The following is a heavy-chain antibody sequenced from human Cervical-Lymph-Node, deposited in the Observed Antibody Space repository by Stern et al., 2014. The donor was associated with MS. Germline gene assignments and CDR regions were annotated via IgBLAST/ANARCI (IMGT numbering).Heavy chain of an antibody. Sequence: QVQLVQSGAEVKQPGASVRVSCKASGGSFKSYAFNWLRQAPGQGVEWMGAIDPMLAKANYAQKFQGRVPGTADEATNTVYMELSFLTSEDTAVYYCARERSIHYPAFAPWGQGTLVTVSS. J-gene: IGHJ5*02. CDR3: ARERSIHYPAFAP. CDR2: IDPMLAKA. D-gene: IGHD3-10*01. CDR1: GGSFKSYA. V-gene: IGHV1-69*01.